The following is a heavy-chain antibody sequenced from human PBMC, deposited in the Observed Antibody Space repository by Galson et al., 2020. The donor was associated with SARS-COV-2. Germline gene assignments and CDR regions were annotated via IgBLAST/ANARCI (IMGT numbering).Heavy chain of an antibody. CDR1: GGTFSSYA. CDR2: IIPILGIA. Sequence: SVKVSCKASGGTFSSYAISWVRQAPGQGLEWMGRIIPILGIANYAQKFQGRVTITADKSTSTAYMELSSLRSEDTAVYYCARDAYHGDYVGAFDIWGQGAMVTVAS. CDR3: ARDAYHGDYVGAFDI. V-gene: IGHV1-69*04. D-gene: IGHD4-17*01. J-gene: IGHJ3*02.